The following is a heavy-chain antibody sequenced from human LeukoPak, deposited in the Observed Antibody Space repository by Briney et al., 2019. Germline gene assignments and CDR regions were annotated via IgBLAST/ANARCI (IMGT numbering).Heavy chain of an antibody. CDR3: ARGVRAASYYYYYMDV. V-gene: IGHV3-20*04. J-gene: IGHJ6*03. Sequence: RPGGSLRLSCAASGFTFDDYGMSWVRQAPGKGLEWVSGINWNGGSTGYADSVKGRFTISRDNAKNSLYLQMNSLRAEDTALYYCARGVRAASYYYYYMDVWGKGTTVTVSS. CDR1: GFTFDDYG. D-gene: IGHD6-25*01. CDR2: INWNGGST.